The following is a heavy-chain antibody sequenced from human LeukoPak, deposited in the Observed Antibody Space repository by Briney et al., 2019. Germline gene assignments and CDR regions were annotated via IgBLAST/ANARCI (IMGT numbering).Heavy chain of an antibody. D-gene: IGHD1-26*01. CDR2: ILGSGSEI. Sequence: GGSLRLSCGVSGFSFKSYSMNWVRQAPGKGLEWVASILGSGSEIFYADSVKGRFVISRDNSKNSLYLQMNSQRVEDTAVYYCANVQSDIVGAVFFSFDVWGRGPMVRVSS. CDR1: GFSFKSYS. V-gene: IGHV3-21*06. J-gene: IGHJ3*01. CDR3: ANVQSDIVGAVFFSFDV.